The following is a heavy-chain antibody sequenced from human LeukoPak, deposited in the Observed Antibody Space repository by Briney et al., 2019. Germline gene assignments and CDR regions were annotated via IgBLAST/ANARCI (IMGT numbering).Heavy chain of an antibody. CDR2: ISSSSSYI. J-gene: IGHJ6*02. D-gene: IGHD6-19*01. CDR3: ARDRYSSGWYSVYGMDV. V-gene: IGHV3-21*01. Sequence: GGSLSLSCAASGFTFSSYSMTWVRQAPGKGLEWVSSISSSSSYIYYADSVKGRFTISRDNAKNSPYLQMNSLRAEDTAVYYCARDRYSSGWYSVYGMDVWGQGTTVTVSS. CDR1: GFTFSSYS.